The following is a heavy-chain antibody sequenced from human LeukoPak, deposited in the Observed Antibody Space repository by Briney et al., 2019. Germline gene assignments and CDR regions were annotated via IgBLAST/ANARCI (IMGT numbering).Heavy chain of an antibody. V-gene: IGHV3-30*04. CDR2: ISYDGSNK. CDR3: ARSRPRKYCSGGSCYSNYFDY. D-gene: IGHD2-15*01. Sequence: GGALSRSYAAAGVTFSSYAMHGGRAAPGKGVGRGAGISYDGSNKYYTDYVKGGVTISKDKSKKTLYLQMNSLRAEATAVYYCARSRPRKYCSGGSCYSNYFDYWGQGTLVTVSS. J-gene: IGHJ4*02. CDR1: GVTFSSYA.